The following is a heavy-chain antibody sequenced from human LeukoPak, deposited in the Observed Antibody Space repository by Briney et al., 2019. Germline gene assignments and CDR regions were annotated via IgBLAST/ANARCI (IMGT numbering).Heavy chain of an antibody. D-gene: IGHD3-3*01. CDR2: IKSKTDGGTT. V-gene: IGHV3-15*07. CDR1: GFAFTNAW. CDR3: TTTPTKYYDFWSAYNDY. Sequence: GGSLRLSCAASGFAFTNAWMNWVRQAPGKGLEWVGRIKSKTDGGTTDYAAPVKGRFTISRDDSKNTLYLQMNSLKTEDTAVYYCTTTPTKYYDFWSAYNDYWGQGTLVTVSS. J-gene: IGHJ4*02.